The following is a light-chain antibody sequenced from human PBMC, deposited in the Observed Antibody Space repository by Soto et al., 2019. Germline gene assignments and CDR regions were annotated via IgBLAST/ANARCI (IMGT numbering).Light chain of an antibody. Sequence: QPVLTQPPSACVSPGQSVAISFTGTTSDVGGYNYVSWYQQYPGKAPKLMIYDVTKRPSGVPERFSGSKSGNTVSLTVSGLQAEDEADYYCSSYAGTHIVFGTGTKLTV. V-gene: IGLV2-8*01. CDR2: DVT. CDR3: SSYAGTHIV. CDR1: TSDVGGYNY. J-gene: IGLJ1*01.